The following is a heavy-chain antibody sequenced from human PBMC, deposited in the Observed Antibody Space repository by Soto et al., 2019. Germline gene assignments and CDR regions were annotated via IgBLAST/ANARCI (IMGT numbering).Heavy chain of an antibody. CDR2: ITGDNLDA. J-gene: IGHJ4*02. V-gene: IGHV1-18*01. D-gene: IGHD3-22*01. Sequence: QLQLVQSGPELKKPGASVKVSCKASGYTFRTYGITWLRQAPGQGLEWMGWITGDNLDADYTERRQGRVTMTTEISTTTAYMELSSLRSDDTAVYYCARVRQYDSKRYYYFAVWGQGSLVTVSS. CDR1: GYTFRTYG. CDR3: ARVRQYDSKRYYYFAV.